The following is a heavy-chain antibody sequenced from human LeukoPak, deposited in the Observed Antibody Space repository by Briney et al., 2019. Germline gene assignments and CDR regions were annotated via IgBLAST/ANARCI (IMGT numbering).Heavy chain of an antibody. Sequence: GGSLRLSCAASGFTFSSYAMSWVRQAPGKGLEWVSAIIGIGGSTYYADSVKGRFTISRDNSKNTLYLQMNSLRAEDTAVYYCAKTRPSMVRGVIITGGIDYWGQGTLVTVSS. D-gene: IGHD3-10*01. CDR2: IIGIGGST. J-gene: IGHJ4*02. CDR3: AKTRPSMVRGVIITGGIDY. V-gene: IGHV3-23*01. CDR1: GFTFSSYA.